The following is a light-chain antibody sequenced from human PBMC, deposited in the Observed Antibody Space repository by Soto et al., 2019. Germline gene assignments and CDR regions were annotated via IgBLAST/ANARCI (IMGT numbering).Light chain of an antibody. J-gene: IGKJ1*01. CDR1: QSLVYSDGSTY. CDR2: MLS. V-gene: IGKV2-40*01. CDR3: MQRIEFPWT. Sequence: DVVMTQSPLSLPVTLGQPASISCRSSQSLVYSDGSTYLNWYLQKPGQSPHLLIYMLSYRASGVPDRFSGSGSGTDFTLKISRVEAEDVGVYYCMQRIEFPWTFGQGTKVDIK.